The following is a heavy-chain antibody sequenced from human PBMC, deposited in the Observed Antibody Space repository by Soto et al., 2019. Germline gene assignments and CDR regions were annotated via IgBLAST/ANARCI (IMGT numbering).Heavy chain of an antibody. CDR1: AYTFTAYY. J-gene: IGHJ6*02. CDR2: INPNSGGT. D-gene: IGHD5-18*01. V-gene: IGHV1-2*02. Sequence: ASVKVSCKASAYTFTAYYIHWVRQAPGQGLEWMGWINPNSGGTNYAQKFHGRVTMTRDTSISTAYMELTRVRSDDTAFYYCARGTYTPANYHAMDVWGQGTAVTVSS. CDR3: ARGTYTPANYHAMDV.